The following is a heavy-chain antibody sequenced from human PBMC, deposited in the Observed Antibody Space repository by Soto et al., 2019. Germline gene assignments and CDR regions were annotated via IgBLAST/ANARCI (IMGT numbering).Heavy chain of an antibody. D-gene: IGHD6-19*01. CDR3: ARGPVRSGYSSGRRYPYDY. V-gene: IGHV4-34*01. Sequence: SETLSLTCAVYGGSFSGYYWSWIRQPPGKGLEWIGEINHSGSTNYNPSLKSRVTISVDTSKNQFSLKLSSVTAADTAVYYCARGPVRSGYSSGRRYPYDYWGQGTLVTVSS. J-gene: IGHJ4*02. CDR2: INHSGST. CDR1: GGSFSGYY.